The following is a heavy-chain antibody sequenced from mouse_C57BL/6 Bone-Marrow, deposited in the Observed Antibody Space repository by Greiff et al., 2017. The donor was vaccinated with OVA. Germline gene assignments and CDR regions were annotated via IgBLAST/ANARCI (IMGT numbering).Heavy chain of an antibody. Sequence: QVHVKQPGAELVKPGASVKLSCKASGYTFTSYWMQWVKQRPGQGLEWIGEIDPSDSYTNYNQKFKGKATLTVDTSSSTAYMQLSSLTSEDSAVYYCAREPAQVPYYAMDYWGQGTSVTVSS. CDR3: AREPAQVPYYAMDY. CDR2: IDPSDSYT. D-gene: IGHD3-2*02. CDR1: GYTFTSYW. V-gene: IGHV1-50*01. J-gene: IGHJ4*01.